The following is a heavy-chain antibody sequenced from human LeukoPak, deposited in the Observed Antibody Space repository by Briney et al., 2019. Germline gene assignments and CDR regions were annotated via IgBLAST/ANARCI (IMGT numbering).Heavy chain of an antibody. Sequence: GGSLRLSCTASGFTFGDYAMSWFRQAPGKGLEWVGFIRSKAYGGTTEYAASVKGRFTISRDDSKSIAYLQMNSLKTEDTAVYYCTRDRGDDYGDYGFNDYWGQGTLVTVSS. CDR2: IRSKAYGGTT. D-gene: IGHD4-17*01. J-gene: IGHJ4*02. CDR1: GFTFGDYA. CDR3: TRDRGDDYGDYGFNDY. V-gene: IGHV3-49*03.